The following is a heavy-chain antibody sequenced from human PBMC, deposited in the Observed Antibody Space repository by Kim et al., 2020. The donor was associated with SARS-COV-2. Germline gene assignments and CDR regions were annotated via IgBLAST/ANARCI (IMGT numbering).Heavy chain of an antibody. CDR2: IYYSGST. J-gene: IGHJ3*02. CDR3: ARDRTTVTTGLAFDI. V-gene: IGHV4-31*03. CDR1: GGSISSGGYY. Sequence: SETLSLTCTVSGGSISSGGYYWSWIRQHPGKGLEWIGYIYYSGSTYYNPSLKSRVTISVDTSKNQFSLKLSSVTAADTAVYYCARDRTTVTTGLAFDIWGQGTMVPVSS. D-gene: IGHD4-17*01.